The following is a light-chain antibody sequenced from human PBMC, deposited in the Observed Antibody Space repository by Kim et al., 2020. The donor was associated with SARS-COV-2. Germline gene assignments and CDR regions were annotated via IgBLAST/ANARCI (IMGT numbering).Light chain of an antibody. V-gene: IGLV3-1*01. CDR2: QDS. Sequence: SYELTQPPSVSVSPGQTASITCSGDKLGDKYACWYQQKPGQSPVLVIYQDSKRPSGIPERFSGSNSGNTATLTISGTQAMDEADYYCQAWDRRVFGGGTQLTVL. J-gene: IGLJ3*02. CDR3: QAWDRRV. CDR1: KLGDKY.